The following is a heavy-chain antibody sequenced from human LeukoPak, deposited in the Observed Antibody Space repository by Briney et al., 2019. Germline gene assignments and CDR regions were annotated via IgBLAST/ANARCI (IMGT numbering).Heavy chain of an antibody. J-gene: IGHJ4*02. Sequence: GGSLRLSCAASGFTFSDYYMSWIRQAPGKGLEWVSAISGSGGSTYYADSVKGRFTISRDNSKNTLYLQMNSLRAEDTAVYYCAKDIWPYCSSTSCYWSGYFDYWGQGTLVTVSS. CDR1: GFTFSDYY. V-gene: IGHV3-23*01. CDR3: AKDIWPYCSSTSCYWSGYFDY. D-gene: IGHD2-2*01. CDR2: ISGSGGST.